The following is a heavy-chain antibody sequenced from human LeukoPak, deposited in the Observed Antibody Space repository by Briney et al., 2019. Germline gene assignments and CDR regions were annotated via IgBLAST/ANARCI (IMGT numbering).Heavy chain of an antibody. J-gene: IGHJ6*02. V-gene: IGHV3-73*01. CDR3: TRVILTGYPAYYYYGMDV. D-gene: IGHD3-9*01. Sequence: GGSLRLSCAASGFTFSGSAMHWVRQASGEGLEWVGRIRSKANSYATAYAASVKGRFTISRDDSKNTAYLQMNSLKTEDTAVYYCTRVILTGYPAYYYYGMDVWGQGTTVTVSS. CDR1: GFTFSGSA. CDR2: IRSKANSYAT.